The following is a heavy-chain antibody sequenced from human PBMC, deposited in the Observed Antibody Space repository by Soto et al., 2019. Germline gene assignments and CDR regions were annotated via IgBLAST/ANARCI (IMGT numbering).Heavy chain of an antibody. CDR3: ARLPGGPDFWSGYYVYPMGNWFDP. Sequence: PSETLSLTCTVSGGSISSYYWSWIRQPPGKGLERIGYIYYSGSTNYNPSLKSRVTISVDTSKNQFSLKLSSVTAADTAVYYCARLPGGPDFWSGYYVYPMGNWFDPWGQGTLVTVSS. CDR2: IYYSGST. J-gene: IGHJ5*02. D-gene: IGHD3-3*01. CDR1: GGSISSYY. V-gene: IGHV4-59*08.